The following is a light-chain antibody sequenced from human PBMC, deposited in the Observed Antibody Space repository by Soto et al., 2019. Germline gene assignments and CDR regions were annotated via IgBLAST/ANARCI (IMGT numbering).Light chain of an antibody. J-gene: IGKJ3*01. Sequence: DIQMTQSPSTLSASVGDRVTITCRASQSISSWLAWYQQKPWKAPKLMIYKASSLESGVPSRVSGSGSGTACTCTVRSLQPYDFTTYYCQEYNCYFTCSPGTKVDIK. CDR2: KAS. CDR3: QEYNCYFT. CDR1: QSISSW. V-gene: IGKV1-5*03.